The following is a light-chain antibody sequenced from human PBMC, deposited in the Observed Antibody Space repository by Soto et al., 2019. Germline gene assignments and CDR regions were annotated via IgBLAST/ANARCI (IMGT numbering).Light chain of an antibody. CDR3: SSYTSSSTPVV. Sequence: QSALTQPASVSGSPGQSITISCTGTSSDVGGYNYVSWYQQHPGKAPKLMIYDVSNRPSGVSNRFSGSKSGNTAYLTISGLQAEDEAEYYCSSYTSSSTPVVFGGGTKLTVL. CDR1: SSDVGGYNY. V-gene: IGLV2-14*01. J-gene: IGLJ2*01. CDR2: DVS.